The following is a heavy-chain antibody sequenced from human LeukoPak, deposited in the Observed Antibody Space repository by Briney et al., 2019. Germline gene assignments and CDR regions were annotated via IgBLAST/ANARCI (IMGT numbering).Heavy chain of an antibody. CDR2: IIPILGIA. Sequence: GASVKVSCKASGGTFSSYAISWVRQAPGQGLEWMGRIIPILGIANYAQRFQGRVTITADKSTSTAYMELSSLRSEDTAVYYCARGSSSSHVDYWGQGTLVTVPS. J-gene: IGHJ4*02. CDR3: ARGSSSSHVDY. D-gene: IGHD6-13*01. CDR1: GGTFSSYA. V-gene: IGHV1-69*04.